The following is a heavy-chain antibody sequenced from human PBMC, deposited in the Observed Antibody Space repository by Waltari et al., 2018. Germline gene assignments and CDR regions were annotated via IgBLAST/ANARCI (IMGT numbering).Heavy chain of an antibody. CDR3: ARDRDGSGSLYYFDY. CDR2: IYTSGST. J-gene: IGHJ4*02. V-gene: IGHV4-61*09. CDR1: GGSISSGSYY. Sequence: QVQLQESGPGLVKPSQTLSLTCTVSGGSISSGSYYWSWIRQPAGKGLEWIGYIYTSGSTNYNPSLKSRVTISVDTSKNQFSLKLSSVTAADTAVYYCARDRDGSGSLYYFDYWGQGTLVTVSS. D-gene: IGHD3-10*01.